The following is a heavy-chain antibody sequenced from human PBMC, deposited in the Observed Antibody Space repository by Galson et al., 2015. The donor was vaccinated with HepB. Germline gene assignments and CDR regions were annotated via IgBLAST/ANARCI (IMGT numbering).Heavy chain of an antibody. Sequence: SVKVSCKASGYTFTSYALHWVRQAPGQRLEWMGWINAGNSNTKYSQRFQGRVTITRDTSASTAYMELSSLRSEDTAVYYCARYDILTGYYRYWGQGTLVTVSS. CDR3: ARYDILTGYYRY. CDR2: INAGNSNT. CDR1: GYTFTSYA. D-gene: IGHD3-9*01. V-gene: IGHV1-3*01. J-gene: IGHJ4*02.